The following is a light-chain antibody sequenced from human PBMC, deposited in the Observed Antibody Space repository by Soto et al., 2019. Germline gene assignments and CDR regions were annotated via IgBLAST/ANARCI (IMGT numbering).Light chain of an antibody. CDR2: AAS. Sequence: EIVLTQSPGTLSLSPGERATLSCRASQSVSSSFLAWYQQKPGQAPRLLIYAASSRATGIPDRFSGSGSGTDFTLTISRLEPEDFVVYFCQQYGSSPLTFGGGTKV. V-gene: IGKV3-20*01. CDR3: QQYGSSPLT. CDR1: QSVSSSF. J-gene: IGKJ4*01.